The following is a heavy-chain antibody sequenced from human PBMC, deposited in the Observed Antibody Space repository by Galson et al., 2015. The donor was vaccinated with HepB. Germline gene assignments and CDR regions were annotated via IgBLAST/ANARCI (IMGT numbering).Heavy chain of an antibody. V-gene: IGHV4-59*01. Sequence: SETLSLTCSVSGGSISSYYRSWIRQSPGKGLEWIGYIYYSGNTNYNPSLKSRVTISGDTSKNQFSLKLSSVTAANTAVYYCARGGYSYGNFDYWGQGTLVTVSS. D-gene: IGHD5-18*01. CDR2: IYYSGNT. J-gene: IGHJ4*02. CDR1: GGSISSYY. CDR3: ARGGYSYGNFDY.